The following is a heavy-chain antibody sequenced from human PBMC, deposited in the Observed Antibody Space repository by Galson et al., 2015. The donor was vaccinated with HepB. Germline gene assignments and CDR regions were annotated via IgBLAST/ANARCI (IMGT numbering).Heavy chain of an antibody. Sequence: SLRLSCAASGFTFSSYSMNWVRQAPGKGLEWVSYISSSSSTIYYADSVKGRFTISRDNAKNSLYLQMNSLRAEDTAVYYCARLGGVQGVIHRPTTYMDVWGKGTTVTVSS. CDR3: ARLGGVQGVIHRPTTYMDV. D-gene: IGHD3-10*01. CDR2: ISSSSSTI. V-gene: IGHV3-48*01. CDR1: GFTFSSYS. J-gene: IGHJ6*03.